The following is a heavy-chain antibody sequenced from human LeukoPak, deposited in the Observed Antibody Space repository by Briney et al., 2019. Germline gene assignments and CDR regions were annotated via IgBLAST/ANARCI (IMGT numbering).Heavy chain of an antibody. Sequence: SETLSLTCTVSGYSISSGYYWGWIRQPPGKGLEWIGSIYHSGSTYYNPSLKSRVTISVDTSKNQFSLKLSSVTAADTAVYYCARDVGGLGYSSSWGPFDYWGQGTLVTVSS. J-gene: IGHJ4*02. CDR3: ARDVGGLGYSSSWGPFDY. CDR2: IYHSGST. CDR1: GYSISSGYY. D-gene: IGHD6-6*01. V-gene: IGHV4-38-2*02.